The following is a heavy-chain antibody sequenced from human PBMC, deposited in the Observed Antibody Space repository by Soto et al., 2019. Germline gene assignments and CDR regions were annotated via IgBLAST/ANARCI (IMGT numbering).Heavy chain of an antibody. CDR2: IYYSGST. J-gene: IGHJ6*02. CDR3: ARECHHYYYGMDV. V-gene: IGHV4-31*03. Sequence: PSETLSLTCTVSGGSISSGGYYWSWIRQHPGKGLEWIGYIYYSGSTYYNPSLKSRVTISVDTSKNQFSLKLSSVTAADTAVYYCARECHHYYYGMDVWGQGTTVTVSS. CDR1: GGSISSGGYY.